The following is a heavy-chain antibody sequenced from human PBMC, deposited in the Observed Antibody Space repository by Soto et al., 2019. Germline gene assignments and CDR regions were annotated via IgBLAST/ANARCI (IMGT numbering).Heavy chain of an antibody. CDR2: IIPIFGTA. CDR3: ARSKDFWSGYHYYGMDV. D-gene: IGHD3-3*01. V-gene: IGHV1-69*13. Sequence: ASVKVSCKASGGTFSSYAISWVRQAPGQGLEWMGGIIPIFGTANYAQKFQGRVTITADESTSTAYMELSSLRSEDTAVYYCARSKDFWSGYHYYGMDVWGQGTTVTVSS. CDR1: GGTFSSYA. J-gene: IGHJ6*02.